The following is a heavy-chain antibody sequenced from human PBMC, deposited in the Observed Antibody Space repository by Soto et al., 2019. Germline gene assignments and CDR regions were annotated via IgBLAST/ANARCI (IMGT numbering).Heavy chain of an antibody. J-gene: IGHJ5*02. V-gene: IGHV3-23*01. Sequence: GGSLRIACAASGFTFSSYGMSWGRQAPGKGLEWVSAISGSGGSTYYADSVKGRFTISRDNSKNTLYLQMNSLRAEDTAVYYCAKDRSPYSGSRDWFDPWGQGTLVTVSS. CDR3: AKDRSPYSGSRDWFDP. CDR1: GFTFSSYG. CDR2: ISGSGGST. D-gene: IGHD1-26*01.